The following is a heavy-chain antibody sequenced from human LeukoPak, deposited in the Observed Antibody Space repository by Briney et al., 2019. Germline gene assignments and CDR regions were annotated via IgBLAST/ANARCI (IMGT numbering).Heavy chain of an antibody. V-gene: IGHV3-11*01. CDR2: ISSSGSTI. CDR1: GFTFSDYY. D-gene: IGHD6-19*01. CDR3: AKGAHQWLGFSPFDY. J-gene: IGHJ4*02. Sequence: PGGSLRLSCAASGFTFSDYYMSWIRQAPGKGLEWVSYISSSGSTIYYADSVKGRFTISRDNAKNSLYLQMNSLRAEDMALYYCAKGAHQWLGFSPFDYWGQGTLVTVSS.